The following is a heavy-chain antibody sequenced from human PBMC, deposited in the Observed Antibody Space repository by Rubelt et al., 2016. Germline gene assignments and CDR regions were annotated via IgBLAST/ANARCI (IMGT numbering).Heavy chain of an antibody. CDR3: AKSTMLVEPYYSDY. CDR1: RFTFDNYA. CDR2: ISGSGGTT. D-gene: IGHD3-10*02. V-gene: IGHV3-23*01. Sequence: EVQLLESGGGLAQPGGSLRLSCAASRFTFDNYAMSWVRQAPGKGLEWVSSISGSGGTTYYAASLRGRFAISRDNSKYTVVLKMNSLRVEDTAVYYCAKSTMLVEPYYSDYWGQGALVTVSS. J-gene: IGHJ4*02.